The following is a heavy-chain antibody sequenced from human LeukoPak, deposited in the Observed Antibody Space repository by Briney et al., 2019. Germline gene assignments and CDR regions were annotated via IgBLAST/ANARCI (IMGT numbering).Heavy chain of an antibody. Sequence: SETLSLTCTVSGGSISSSSYYWGWIRQPPGRGLEWIGSIYYSGSTYYNPSLKSRVTISVDTSKNQFSLKLSSVTAADTAVYYCARCVAGNSWELYYFDYWGQGTLVTVSS. CDR3: ARCVAGNSWELYYFDY. J-gene: IGHJ4*02. CDR2: IYYSGST. CDR1: GGSISSSSYY. V-gene: IGHV4-39*01. D-gene: IGHD6-13*01.